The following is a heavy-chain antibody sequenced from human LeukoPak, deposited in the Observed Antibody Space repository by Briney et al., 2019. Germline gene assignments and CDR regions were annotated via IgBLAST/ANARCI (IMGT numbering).Heavy chain of an antibody. D-gene: IGHD3-3*01. CDR2: IYTGGST. CDR3: AREGFLEWLSPYYYYYMDV. Sequence: PSETLSLTCTDSGGSISSYYWSWIRQPAGKGLEWIGRIYTGGSTNYNPSLKSRVTISVDTSKNQFSLKLSSVTAADTAVYYCAREGFLEWLSPYYYYYMDVWGKGTTVTVSS. V-gene: IGHV4-4*07. CDR1: GGSISSYY. J-gene: IGHJ6*03.